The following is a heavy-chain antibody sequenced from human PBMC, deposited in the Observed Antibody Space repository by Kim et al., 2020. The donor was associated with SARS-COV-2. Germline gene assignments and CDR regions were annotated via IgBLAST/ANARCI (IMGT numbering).Heavy chain of an antibody. J-gene: IGHJ6*02. CDR3: AKVDYYYDSSGYRLAYGLDV. CDR1: GFTFSNYG. Sequence: GGSLRLSCAASGFTFSNYGMNWVRQAPGKGLEWVSTIGASGSATYYGDSVKGRFTISRDNSKNTLYLQMDSLRAEDTAAYYCAKVDYYYDSSGYRLAYGLDVWGQGTTVTVSS. D-gene: IGHD3-22*01. CDR2: IGASGSAT. V-gene: IGHV3-23*01.